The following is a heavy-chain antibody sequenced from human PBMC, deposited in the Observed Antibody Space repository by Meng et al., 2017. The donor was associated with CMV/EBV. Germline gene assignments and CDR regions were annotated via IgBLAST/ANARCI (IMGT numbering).Heavy chain of an antibody. CDR1: GGSFSGYY. J-gene: IGHJ6*02. CDR3: ARGRVSSWYGTSYYYYGMDV. Sequence: SQTLSLTCAVYGGSFSGYYWSWIRQPPWKGLEWIGEINHSGSTNYNPSLKSRVTISVDTSKNQFSLKLSSVTAADTAVYYCARGRVSSWYGTSYYYYGMDVWGQGTTVTVSS. D-gene: IGHD6-13*01. V-gene: IGHV4-34*01. CDR2: INHSGST.